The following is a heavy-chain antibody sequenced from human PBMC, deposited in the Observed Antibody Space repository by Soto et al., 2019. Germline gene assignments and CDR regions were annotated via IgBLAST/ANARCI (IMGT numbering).Heavy chain of an antibody. CDR3: AGSDLDYFEY. D-gene: IGHD6-19*01. Sequence: SETLSLTCTVSGGSISSYYWSWIRQPPGKGLEWIGYIYYSGSTNYNPSLKSRVTISVDTSKNQFSLKLSSVTAADTAVYYCAGSDLDYFEYRGQGTLVTVPS. J-gene: IGHJ4*02. CDR1: GGSISSYY. CDR2: IYYSGST. V-gene: IGHV4-59*01.